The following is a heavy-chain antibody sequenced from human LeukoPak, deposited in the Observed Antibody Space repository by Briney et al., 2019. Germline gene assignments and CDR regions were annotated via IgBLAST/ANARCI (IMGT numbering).Heavy chain of an antibody. CDR3: ARVSSGATTVDY. CDR1: GGSISSYY. J-gene: IGHJ4*02. D-gene: IGHD1-26*01. CDR2: IYYSGST. Sequence: SETLSLTCTVSGGSISSYYWSWIRQPPGKGLEWIGYIYYSGSTNYNPSLKSRVTISVDKSKNQFSLKLSSVTAADTAVYYCARVSSGATTVDYWGQGTLVTVSS. V-gene: IGHV4-59*12.